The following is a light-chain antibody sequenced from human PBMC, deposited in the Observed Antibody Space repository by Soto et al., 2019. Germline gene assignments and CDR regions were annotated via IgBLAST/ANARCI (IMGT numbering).Light chain of an antibody. V-gene: IGLV2-23*01. CDR1: SSGVGSYNL. CDR3: YSYAGENLYV. J-gene: IGLJ1*01. CDR2: EGT. Sequence: HSVLTQPASVSASPGQSITIPCTGTSSGVGSYNLVSWFQQHPGKSRKLLIYEGTRRAAGLSYRCSGAKSGNTASLTISGLQAEDEADYYCYSYAGENLYVFGTGTKVTVL.